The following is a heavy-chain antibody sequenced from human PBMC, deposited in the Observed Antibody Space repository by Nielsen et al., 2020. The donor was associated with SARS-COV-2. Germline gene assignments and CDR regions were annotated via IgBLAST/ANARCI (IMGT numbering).Heavy chain of an antibody. CDR1: GGPISTYF. CDR2: VSDSGST. D-gene: IGHD2-15*01. Sequence: GSLRLSCTVSGGPISTYFWSWIRQPPGKGLEWIGYVSDSGSTNYNPSLKSRVSISLDTSKNHYSLNLDSVTAADTAVYYCARAYCSGGNCYFGYFEFWGQGILVTVFS. V-gene: IGHV4-59*01. CDR3: ARAYCSGGNCYFGYFEF. J-gene: IGHJ4*02.